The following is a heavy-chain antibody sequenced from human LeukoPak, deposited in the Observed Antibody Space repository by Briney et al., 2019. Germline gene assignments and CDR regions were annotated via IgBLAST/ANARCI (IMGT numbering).Heavy chain of an antibody. J-gene: IGHJ4*02. V-gene: IGHV3-11*01. CDR1: GFSFNDYY. Sequence: GGSLRLSCAASGFSFNDYYMSWTRQAPGKGLEWVSTIYSSDIKYADSVKGRFTISRDNAKNSLYLQMDSLRAEDTAVYYCARKYSSNWQFDYWGQGTLVTVSS. CDR3: ARKYSSNWQFDY. CDR2: IYSSDI. D-gene: IGHD6-13*01.